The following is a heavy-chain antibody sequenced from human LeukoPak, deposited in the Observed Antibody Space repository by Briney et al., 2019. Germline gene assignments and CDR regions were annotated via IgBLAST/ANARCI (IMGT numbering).Heavy chain of an antibody. Sequence: GGSLRLSCAASGFTFSAYSMNWVRQAPGKGLEWVSSISHTSSDIHYADSMRGRFTISRDNSKNSLYLQMDSLRADDTAVYYCARPVGAHDTGYYYMDVWGKGTTVTVSS. D-gene: IGHD1-26*01. V-gene: IGHV3-21*01. J-gene: IGHJ6*03. CDR3: ARPVGAHDTGYYYMDV. CDR1: GFTFSAYS. CDR2: ISHTSSDI.